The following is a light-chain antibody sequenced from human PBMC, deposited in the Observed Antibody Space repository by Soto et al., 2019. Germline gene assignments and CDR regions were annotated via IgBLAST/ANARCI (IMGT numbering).Light chain of an antibody. CDR2: DAS. CDR1: QSVSSC. CDR3: QQYGSLSWT. Sequence: EIVLAQSPATLSLSPGERATLSCRASQSVSSCLAWYQQKPGQAPRLLIYDASTRATGIPARFSGGGSGTDFTLTISRLEPEDFAMYYCQQYGSLSWTFGQGTKVDI. J-gene: IGKJ1*01. V-gene: IGKV3-20*01.